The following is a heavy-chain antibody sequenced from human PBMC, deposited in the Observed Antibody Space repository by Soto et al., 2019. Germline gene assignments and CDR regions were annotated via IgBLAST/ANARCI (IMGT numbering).Heavy chain of an antibody. V-gene: IGHV6-1*01. D-gene: IGHD5-12*01. CDR1: GDSVSSNSAA. Sequence: SQTLSLTCAISGDSVSSNSAAWNWIRQSPSRGLEWLGRTYYRSKWYNDYAVSVKSRITINPDTSKNQFSLQLNSVTPEDTAVYYCARGPYSGYDGRFGNFYYYYGMDVWGQGTTVTVSS. J-gene: IGHJ6*02. CDR3: ARGPYSGYDGRFGNFYYYYGMDV. CDR2: TYYRSKWYN.